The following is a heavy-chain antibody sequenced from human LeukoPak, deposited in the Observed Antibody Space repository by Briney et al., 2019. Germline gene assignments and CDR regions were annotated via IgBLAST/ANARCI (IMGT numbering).Heavy chain of an antibody. J-gene: IGHJ4*02. CDR1: GYSISSGYY. CDR2: MYHSGST. Sequence: SETLSLTCTVSGYSISSGYYWGWIRQPPGKGLEWIGSMYHSGSTNYNPSLKSRVTISVDTSKNQFSLKLSSVTAADTAVYYCARRRLTSTMVRGVTPALDYWGQGTLVTVSS. D-gene: IGHD3-10*01. V-gene: IGHV4-38-2*02. CDR3: ARRRLTSTMVRGVTPALDY.